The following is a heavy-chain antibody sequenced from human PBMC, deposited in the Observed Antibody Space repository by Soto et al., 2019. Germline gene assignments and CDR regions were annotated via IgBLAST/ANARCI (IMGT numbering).Heavy chain of an antibody. CDR3: AGTTSHQWYYMDV. CDR1: GDSVSSNSAA. CDR2: TYYRSRWYN. V-gene: IGHV6-1*01. D-gene: IGHD1-7*01. Sequence: TCAISGDSVSSNSAAWNWIRLSPSRGLEWLARTYYRSRWYNDYAVSVRSRITVNPDTSKNQFSLQLTSVTPEDTAVYYCAGTTSHQWYYMDVWGQGTTVTVSS. J-gene: IGHJ6*03.